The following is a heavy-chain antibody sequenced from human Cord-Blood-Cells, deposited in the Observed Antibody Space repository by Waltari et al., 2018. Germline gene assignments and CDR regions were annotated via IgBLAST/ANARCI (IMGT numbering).Heavy chain of an antibody. V-gene: IGHV4-34*01. D-gene: IGHD3-22*01. Sequence: QVQLQQWGAGLLKPSETLSITCAVYGGSFSGYYWSWIRQPPGKGLEWIGEINHSGSTNYNPSLKSRVTISVDTSKNQFSLKLSSVTAADTAVYYCATLIADYYYYGMDVWGQGTTVTVSS. CDR1: GGSFSGYY. CDR2: INHSGST. CDR3: ATLIADYYYYGMDV. J-gene: IGHJ6*02.